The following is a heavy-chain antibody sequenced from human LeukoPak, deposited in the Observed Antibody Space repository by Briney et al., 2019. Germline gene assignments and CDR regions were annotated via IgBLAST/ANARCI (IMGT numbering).Heavy chain of an antibody. Sequence: PGGSLRLSRAASGFTFSRFWMNWVRQAPGKGLEWVASINQDESEKYYVDSVKGRFTISRDNAKNSLYLQVNSLRAEDTALYFCARGHADTAMTGEFDYWGQGTLVTVSS. V-gene: IGHV3-7*01. D-gene: IGHD5-18*01. CDR3: ARGHADTAMTGEFDY. J-gene: IGHJ4*02. CDR1: GFTFSRFW. CDR2: INQDESEK.